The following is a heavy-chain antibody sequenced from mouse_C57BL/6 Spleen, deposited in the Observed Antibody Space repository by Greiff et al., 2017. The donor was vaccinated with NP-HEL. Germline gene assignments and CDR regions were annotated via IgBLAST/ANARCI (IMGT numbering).Heavy chain of an antibody. CDR3: AREGYDYDGYFDY. D-gene: IGHD2-4*01. CDR1: GYSFTGYY. V-gene: IGHV1-42*01. CDR2: INPSTGGT. Sequence: VQLQQSGPELVKPGASVKISCKASGYSFTGYYMNWVKQSPEKSLEWIGEINPSTGGTTYNQKFKAKATLTVDKSSSTAYMQLKSLTSEDSAVYYCAREGYDYDGYFDYWGQGTTLTVSS. J-gene: IGHJ2*01.